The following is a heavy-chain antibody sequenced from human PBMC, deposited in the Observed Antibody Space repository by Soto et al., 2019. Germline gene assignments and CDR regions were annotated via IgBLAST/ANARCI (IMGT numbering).Heavy chain of an antibody. Sequence: QVQLQESGPGLVKPSQTLSLTCTVSGGSISSGNYYWSWIRQHPGQGLEWIGRIHPSGSTNYNPSLKSRVTISVDTSNNQCSLKLTSVTAADTAVYYCARGVLYWGQGTPVTVSS. CDR3: ARGVLY. CDR1: GGSISSGNYY. J-gene: IGHJ4*02. D-gene: IGHD3-10*01. CDR2: IHPSGST. V-gene: IGHV4-31*03.